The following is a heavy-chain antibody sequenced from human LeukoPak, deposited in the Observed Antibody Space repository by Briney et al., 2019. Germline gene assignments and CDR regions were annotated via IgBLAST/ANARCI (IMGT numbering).Heavy chain of an antibody. CDR3: ARSGRPQFGPGAFDI. CDR2: IYPGDSDT. Sequence: GESLKISCKGSGYSFTSYWIGWVRQMPGKGLEWMGIIYPGDSDTRYSPSFQGQVTISADKSISTAYLQWSSLKASDTAMYYCARSGRPQFGPGAFDIWGQGTMVTVSS. V-gene: IGHV5-51*01. D-gene: IGHD5-24*01. CDR1: GYSFTSYW. J-gene: IGHJ3*02.